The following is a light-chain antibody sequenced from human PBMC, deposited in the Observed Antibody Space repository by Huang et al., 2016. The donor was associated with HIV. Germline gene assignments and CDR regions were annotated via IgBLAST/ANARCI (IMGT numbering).Light chain of an antibody. CDR2: GAS. J-gene: IGKJ1*01. Sequence: ERVMTQSPATLSVSPGERATLLCRASQSVSNNLAWYQQKPGQAPRLLIYGASTRVTGIPAMFSGSGSGTEFTLTISSLQSEDFAVYYCQQYNNWPPGTFGQGTRVEIK. V-gene: IGKV3-15*01. CDR1: QSVSNN. CDR3: QQYNNWPPGT.